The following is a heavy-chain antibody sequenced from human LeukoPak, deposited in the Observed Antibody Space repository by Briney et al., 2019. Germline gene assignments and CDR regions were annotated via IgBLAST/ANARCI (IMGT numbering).Heavy chain of an antibody. CDR2: IYYSRST. CDR1: GGSISSYY. D-gene: IGHD1-26*01. Sequence: SETLSLTCTVSGGSISSYYWIWIRQPPGKGREWIAYIYYSRSTNYHPSLKSRVNISVDTSKNQFSLKLSSVNAADTAVYYCARGEGGRGFDYWGQGTLVTVSS. J-gene: IGHJ4*02. CDR3: ARGEGGRGFDY. V-gene: IGHV4-59*01.